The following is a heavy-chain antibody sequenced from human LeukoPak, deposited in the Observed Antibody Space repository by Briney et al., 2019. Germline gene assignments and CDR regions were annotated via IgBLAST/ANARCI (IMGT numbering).Heavy chain of an antibody. CDR2: INGGGGST. Sequence: GGSLRLSYAASGFTFSSYAMSWVRQAAGKGLDWVSSINGGGGSTYYADSVKGRFTISRDNSKNTLYLQMNSLRAEDTAVYYCAKIGANVGFWGQGTLVTVSS. V-gene: IGHV3-23*01. CDR1: GFTFSSYA. D-gene: IGHD4/OR15-4a*01. CDR3: AKIGANVGF. J-gene: IGHJ4*02.